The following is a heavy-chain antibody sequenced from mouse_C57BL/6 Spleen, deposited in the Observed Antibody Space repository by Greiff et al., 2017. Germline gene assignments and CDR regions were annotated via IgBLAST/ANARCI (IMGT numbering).Heavy chain of an antibody. D-gene: IGHD2-5*01. CDR3: AGSNYVLSGFAY. J-gene: IGHJ3*01. Sequence: VKVVESGPGLVAPSQSLSITCTVSGFSLTSYGVHWVRQPPGKGLEWLVVIWSDGSTTYNSALKSRLSISKDNSKSQVFLKLNSLQTDDTAMYYCAGSNYVLSGFAYWGQWTLVTVSA. V-gene: IGHV2-6*03. CDR1: GFSLTSYG. CDR2: IWSDGST.